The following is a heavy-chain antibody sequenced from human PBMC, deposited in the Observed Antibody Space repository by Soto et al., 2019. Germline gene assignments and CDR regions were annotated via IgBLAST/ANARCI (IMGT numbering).Heavy chain of an antibody. D-gene: IGHD1-26*01. Sequence: GGSLRLSCAASGFSFRDYDMHWVRQRKGKGLEWVSALGAARDPYYVGSVKGRFSVSRDNAQNSLFLQMNNLRVDDTAVYFCARAYLGRLPRRADYYYAMDVWGRGTTVTVYS. CDR3: ARAYLGRLPRRADYYYAMDV. J-gene: IGHJ6*02. CDR1: GFSFRDYD. V-gene: IGHV3-13*05. CDR2: LGAARDP.